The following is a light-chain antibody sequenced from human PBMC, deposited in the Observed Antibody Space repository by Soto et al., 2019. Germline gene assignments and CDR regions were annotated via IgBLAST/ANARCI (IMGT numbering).Light chain of an antibody. CDR3: QEDNDWPLT. J-gene: IGKJ4*01. Sequence: EIVMPQSPATLFVSPGERATLSCRASQSMSSDLAWYQQKPGQAPRLLIYDASSRATDIPVRFSGSGSGTEVTLAISRLQSEDFAVYYCQEDNDWPLTFGGGTKVDIK. CDR2: DAS. V-gene: IGKV3-15*01. CDR1: QSMSSD.